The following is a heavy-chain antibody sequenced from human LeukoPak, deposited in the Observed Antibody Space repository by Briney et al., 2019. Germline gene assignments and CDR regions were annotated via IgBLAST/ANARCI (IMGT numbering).Heavy chain of an antibody. CDR2: IYPGDSDT. Sequence: GESLKISCKGSGYSFITYWIGWVRQMPGKGLEWMGIIYPGDSDTRYSLSFQGQVTISADKSISTAYLQWSSLKASDTAIYYCVRQDRYCTNNICYIMGFDPWGQGTLVTVSS. CDR1: GYSFITYW. D-gene: IGHD2-8*01. J-gene: IGHJ5*02. CDR3: VRQDRYCTNNICYIMGFDP. V-gene: IGHV5-51*01.